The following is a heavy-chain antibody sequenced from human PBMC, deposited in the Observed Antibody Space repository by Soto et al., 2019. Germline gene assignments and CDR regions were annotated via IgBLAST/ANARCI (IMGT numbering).Heavy chain of an antibody. Sequence: SETLSLTCTVSGGSISSYDWSWIRQPPGKGLEWIGYIYYSGSTNYNPSLKSRVTISVDTSKNQFSLKLTSVTAADTAVFYCARRSNQGVYFDYWRQGTLVTVPS. CDR1: GGSISSYD. D-gene: IGHD2-2*01. J-gene: IGHJ4*02. CDR3: ARRSNQGVYFDY. V-gene: IGHV4-59*01. CDR2: IYYSGST.